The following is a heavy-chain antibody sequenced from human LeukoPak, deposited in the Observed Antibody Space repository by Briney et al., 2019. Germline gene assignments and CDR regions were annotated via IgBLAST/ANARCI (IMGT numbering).Heavy chain of an antibody. CDR1: GDSISSGIDY. J-gene: IGHJ4*02. Sequence: SQTLSLTCSVSGVSGDSISSGIDYWSWIRQPAGKGLEWIGRIYGSGTANYNPSLKSRVSMSIDTSKNHFSLNLMSVTAADTAVYYCARGTWGSSSIGRFDYWGQGTLVIVSS. CDR2: IYGSGTA. CDR3: ARGTWGSSSIGRFDY. D-gene: IGHD6-6*01. V-gene: IGHV4-61*02.